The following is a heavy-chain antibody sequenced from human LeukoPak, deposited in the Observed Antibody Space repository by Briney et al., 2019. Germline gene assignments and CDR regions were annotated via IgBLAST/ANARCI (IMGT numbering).Heavy chain of an antibody. CDR2: ISGSGGST. CDR1: GFTFSSYA. V-gene: IGHV3-23*01. CDR3: ARESGPRGYFDY. J-gene: IGHJ4*02. D-gene: IGHD3-10*01. Sequence: PGGSLRLSCAASGFTFSSYAMSWVRQAPGKGLEWVSAISGSGGSTYYADSVKGRFTVSRDNSRNTLYLQMNSLRAEDTAVYYCARESGPRGYFDYWGRGTLVTVSS.